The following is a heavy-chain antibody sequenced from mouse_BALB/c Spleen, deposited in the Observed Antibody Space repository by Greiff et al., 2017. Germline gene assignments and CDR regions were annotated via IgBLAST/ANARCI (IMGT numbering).Heavy chain of an antibody. D-gene: IGHD1-1*01. CDR1: GFTFSSYT. V-gene: IGHV5-6-4*01. CDR3: TRDEGYYGSRAFAY. CDR2: ISSGGSYT. Sequence: EVMLVESGGGLVKPGGSLKLSCAASGFTFSSYTMSWVRQTPEKRLEWVATISSGGSYTYYPDSVKGRFTISRDNAKNTLYLQMSSLKSEDTAMYYCTRDEGYYGSRAFAYWGQGTLVTVSA. J-gene: IGHJ3*01.